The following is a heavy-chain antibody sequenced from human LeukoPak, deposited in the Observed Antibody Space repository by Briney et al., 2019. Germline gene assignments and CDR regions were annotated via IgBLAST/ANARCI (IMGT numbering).Heavy chain of an antibody. CDR1: GFTFSSYG. Sequence: SGGSLRLSCAASGFTFSSYGMHWVRQAPGKGLEWVAVISYDGSDEYYADSVKGRFTISRDNSRNTLYLQMNSLRAEDTAVYYCARAIVVVVAADYWGQGTLVTVSS. CDR3: ARAIVVVVAADY. CDR2: ISYDGSDE. J-gene: IGHJ4*02. D-gene: IGHD2-15*01. V-gene: IGHV3-30*03.